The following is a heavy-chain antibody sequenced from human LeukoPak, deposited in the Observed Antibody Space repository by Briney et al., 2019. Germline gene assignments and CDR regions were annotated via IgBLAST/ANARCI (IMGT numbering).Heavy chain of an antibody. J-gene: IGHJ4*02. D-gene: IGHD3-3*01. CDR1: GGSFSGYY. CDR2: INHSGST. Sequence: SETLSLTCAVYGGSFSGYYWSWIRQPPGKGLEWIGEINHSGSTNYNPSLKSRVTISVDTSKNQFSLKLSSVTAADTAVYYCARGRTIFGVVIKKFDYGGQGTLVTVSS. V-gene: IGHV4-34*01. CDR3: ARGRTIFGVVIKKFDY.